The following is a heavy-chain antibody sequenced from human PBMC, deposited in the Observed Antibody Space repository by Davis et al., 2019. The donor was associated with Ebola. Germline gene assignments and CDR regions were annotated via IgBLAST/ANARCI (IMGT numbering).Heavy chain of an antibody. CDR2: ICYSGST. V-gene: IGHV4-39*07. CDR1: GGSISSHY. J-gene: IGHJ4*02. D-gene: IGHD2/OR15-2a*01. Sequence: SETLSLTCTVSGGSISSHYWGWIRQSPGKGLEWIGNICYSGSTYYNPSLKSRVITSIDKSKNQFSLKVTSVTAADTAVYYCARDWDRRSSSCNYFDVWGQGTLVAVSS. CDR3: ARDWDRRSSSCNYFDV.